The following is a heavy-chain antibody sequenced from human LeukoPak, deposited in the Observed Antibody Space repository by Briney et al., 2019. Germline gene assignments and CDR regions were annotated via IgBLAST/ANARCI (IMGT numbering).Heavy chain of an antibody. D-gene: IGHD5-18*01. CDR1: GGSISSGDYY. CDR3: ARVFARYSYGQGHFDY. Sequence: PSETLSLTCTVSGGSISSGDYYWSWIRQPPGKDLEWIGYIYYSGSTYYNPSLKSRVTISVDTSKNQFSLKLSSVTAADTAVYYCARVFARYSYGQGHFDYWGQGTLVTVSS. CDR2: IYYSGST. J-gene: IGHJ4*02. V-gene: IGHV4-30-4*01.